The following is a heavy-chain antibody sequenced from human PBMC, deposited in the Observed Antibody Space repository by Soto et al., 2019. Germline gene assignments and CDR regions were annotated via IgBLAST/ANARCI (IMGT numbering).Heavy chain of an antibody. V-gene: IGHV3-23*01. Sequence: PGGSLRLSCVASGLTFSRNAMTWVRTAPGKGLEWVSSVSGGGDATYYADSVKGRFTVSRGNSKNTLYLQMSSLRAEDTAIYYCAKDRDSSGWSQGFFDFWGQGTLVTVSS. D-gene: IGHD6-19*01. J-gene: IGHJ4*02. CDR1: GLTFSRNA. CDR3: AKDRDSSGWSQGFFDF. CDR2: VSGGGDAT.